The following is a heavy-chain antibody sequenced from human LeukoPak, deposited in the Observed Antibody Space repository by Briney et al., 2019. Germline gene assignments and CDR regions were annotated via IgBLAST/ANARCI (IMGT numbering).Heavy chain of an antibody. CDR3: ARGSIAARLGNF. V-gene: IGHV4-34*01. J-gene: IGHJ4*02. D-gene: IGHD6-6*01. Sequence: SETLSLTCAVYGGSFSSYYWSWIRQPPGKGLEWIGEINHSGGTNYTTSFKSRVTMSLDTSKSQFSLKLTSVTAADTAVYYCARGSIAARLGNFWGQGTLVTVSS. CDR1: GGSFSSYY. CDR2: INHSGGT.